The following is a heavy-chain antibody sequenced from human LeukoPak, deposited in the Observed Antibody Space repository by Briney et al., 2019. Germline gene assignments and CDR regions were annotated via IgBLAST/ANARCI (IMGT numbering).Heavy chain of an antibody. CDR3: ARAEGGDLWSGRNWFDP. CDR1: GGSISSYY. V-gene: IGHV4-59*01. J-gene: IGHJ5*02. D-gene: IGHD3-3*01. CDR2: IYYSGST. Sequence: PSETLSLTCTVSGGSISSYYWSWIRQPPGKGLEWIGYIYYSGSTNYNPSLKSRVTISVDTSKNQFSLKLSSVTAADTAVYYCARAEGGDLWSGRNWFDPWGQGTLVTVSS.